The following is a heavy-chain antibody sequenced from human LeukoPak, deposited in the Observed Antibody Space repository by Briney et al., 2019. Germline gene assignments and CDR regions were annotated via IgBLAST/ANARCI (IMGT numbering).Heavy chain of an antibody. CDR3: ARDPYSGSYGNEYYYYMDV. D-gene: IGHD1-26*01. CDR2: ITTSSTYI. J-gene: IGHJ6*03. Sequence: GSLRLSCAASGFTFSSYNMNWVRQAPGKGLEWVSFITTSSTYIYYADSVKGRFTISRDNARNSLSLQMNSLRAEDTAVYYCARDPYSGSYGNEYYYYMDVWGKGTTVTISS. V-gene: IGHV3-21*01. CDR1: GFTFSSYN.